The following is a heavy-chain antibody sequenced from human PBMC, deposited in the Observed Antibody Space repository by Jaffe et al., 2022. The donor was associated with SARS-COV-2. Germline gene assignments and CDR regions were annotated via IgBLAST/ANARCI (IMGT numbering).Heavy chain of an antibody. D-gene: IGHD6-13*01. CDR3: AHRPGSSWYQRPLGFDP. V-gene: IGHV2-5*02. CDR1: GFSLSTSGVG. CDR2: IYWDDDK. Sequence: QITLKESGPTLVKPTQTLTLTCTFSGFSLSTSGVGVGWIRQPPGKALEWLALIYWDDDKRYSPSLKSRLTITKDTSKNQVVLTMTNMDPVDTATYYCAHRPGSSWYQRPLGFDPWGQGTLVTVSS. J-gene: IGHJ5*02.